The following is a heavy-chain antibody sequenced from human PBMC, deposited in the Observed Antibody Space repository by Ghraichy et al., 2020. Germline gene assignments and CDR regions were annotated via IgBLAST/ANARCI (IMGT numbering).Heavy chain of an antibody. CDR2: ISSSSSYI. CDR1: GFTFSSYS. CDR3: ARDPATTVVTPGDY. D-gene: IGHD4-23*01. Sequence: TLSLTCAASGFTFSSYSMNWVRQAPGKGLEWVSSISSSSSYIYYADSVKGRFTISRDNAKNSLYLQMNSLRAEDTAVYYCARDPATTVVTPGDYWGQGTLVTVSS. V-gene: IGHV3-21*01. J-gene: IGHJ4*02.